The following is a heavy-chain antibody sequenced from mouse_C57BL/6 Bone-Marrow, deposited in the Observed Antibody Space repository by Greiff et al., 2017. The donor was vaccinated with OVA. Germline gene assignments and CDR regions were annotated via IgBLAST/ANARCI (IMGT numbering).Heavy chain of an antibody. V-gene: IGHV1-5*01. J-gene: IGHJ4*01. Sequence: EVQLQQSGTVLARPGASVKMSCKTSGYTFTSYWMHWVKQRPGQGLEWIGAINPGNGGTSYNQKFKGKAKLTAVTSASTAYMELSSLTTEDSAVDDGTRLGHYDAMDYWGQGTSVTVSS. CDR1: GYTFTSYW. CDR2: INPGNGGT. CDR3: TRLGHYDAMDY.